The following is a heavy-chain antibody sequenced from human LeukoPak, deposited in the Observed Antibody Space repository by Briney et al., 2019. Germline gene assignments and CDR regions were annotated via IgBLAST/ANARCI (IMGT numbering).Heavy chain of an antibody. CDR3: TRAEFSNSFDD. J-gene: IGHJ4*02. D-gene: IGHD6-6*01. Sequence: GGSLRLSCAASGFTVISNYMSWVRQTPGRSLEWVAFIYSSGSTYYAESAEGRFTISRDSSKNTLYLEMTSLRVEDTAVYYCTRAEFSNSFDDWGQGTLVIVSS. CDR1: GFTVISNY. V-gene: IGHV3-53*01. CDR2: IYSSGST.